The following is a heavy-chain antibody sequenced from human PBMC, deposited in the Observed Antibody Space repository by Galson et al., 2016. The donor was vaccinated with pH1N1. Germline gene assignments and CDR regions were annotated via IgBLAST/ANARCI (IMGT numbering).Heavy chain of an antibody. J-gene: IGHJ4*02. CDR2: IHNGTGDT. CDR3: ATNAIEY. Sequence: SVKVSCKASGYTFIDYPMHWVRQAPGQGLEWMGWIHNGTGDTRYSPKFQGRVTLTRDTSATTTYLELRGLGFQDTAVFYCATNAIEYWGQGTLVTVSP. V-gene: IGHV1-3*04. CDR1: GYTFIDYP.